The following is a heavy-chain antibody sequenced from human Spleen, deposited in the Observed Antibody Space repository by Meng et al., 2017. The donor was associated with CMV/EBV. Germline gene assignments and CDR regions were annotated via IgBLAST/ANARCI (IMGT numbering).Heavy chain of an antibody. Sequence: SCAASGFTFSSYAMHWVRQAPGKGLEWVAVISYDGSNKYYADSVKGRFTISRDNSKNTLYLQMNSLRAEDTAVYYCARPSYQLLYRGCDYWGQGTLVTVSS. D-gene: IGHD2-2*02. CDR1: GFTFSSYA. V-gene: IGHV3-30*04. J-gene: IGHJ4*02. CDR3: ARPSYQLLYRGCDY. CDR2: ISYDGSNK.